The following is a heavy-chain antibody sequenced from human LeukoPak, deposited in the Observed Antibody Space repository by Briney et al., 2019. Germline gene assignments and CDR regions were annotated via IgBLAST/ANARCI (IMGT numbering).Heavy chain of an antibody. J-gene: IGHJ6*01. Sequence: MPGGSLRLSCAASGFTFSNAWVSWVRQAPRKGLEWVGRIKSKTDGGTTDYAAPVKGRFTISRDDSKNTLYLQMNSLKTEDTAVYYCTTGCSSTSCYGVWGQGTTVTVSS. CDR1: GFTFSNAW. CDR3: TTGCSSTSCYGV. V-gene: IGHV3-15*01. D-gene: IGHD2-2*01. CDR2: IKSKTDGGTT.